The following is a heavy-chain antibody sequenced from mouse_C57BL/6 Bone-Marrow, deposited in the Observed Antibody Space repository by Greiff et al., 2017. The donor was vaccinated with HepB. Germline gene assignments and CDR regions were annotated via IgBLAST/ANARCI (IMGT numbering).Heavy chain of an antibody. Sequence: EVQLQQSGPGLVKPSQSLSLTCSVTGYSITSGYYWNWIRQFPGNKLEWMGYISYDGSNNYNPSLKNRISITRDTSKNQFFLKLNSVTTEDTATYYCARKELLRDYWYFDVWGTGTTVTVSS. CDR1: GYSITSGYY. CDR3: ARKELLRDYWYFDV. D-gene: IGHD1-1*01. J-gene: IGHJ1*03. CDR2: ISYDGSN. V-gene: IGHV3-6*01.